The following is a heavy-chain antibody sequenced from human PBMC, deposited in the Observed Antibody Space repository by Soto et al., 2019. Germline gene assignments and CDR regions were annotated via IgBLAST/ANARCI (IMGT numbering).Heavy chain of an antibody. J-gene: IGHJ6*02. Sequence: GGSLRLSCAASGFTFSSYGMHWVRQAPGKGLEWVAVIWYDGSNKYYADFVKGRFTISRDNSKNTLYLQMNSLRAEDTAVYYCASAFWSGYYDDYYYGMDVWGQGTTVTVSS. V-gene: IGHV3-33*01. D-gene: IGHD3-3*01. CDR1: GFTFSSYG. CDR3: ASAFWSGYYDDYYYGMDV. CDR2: IWYDGSNK.